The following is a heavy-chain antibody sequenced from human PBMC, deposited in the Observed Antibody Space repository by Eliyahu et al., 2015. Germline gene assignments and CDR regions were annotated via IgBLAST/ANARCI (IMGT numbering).Heavy chain of an antibody. D-gene: IGHD1-1*01. J-gene: IGHJ5*02. CDR1: GGSISSGGYY. CDR3: ARNELEWWFDP. V-gene: IGHV4-31*03. CDR2: IYYSGST. Sequence: QVQLQESGPGLVKPSQTLSLTCXVSGGSISSGGYYWGWIRQHPGKGLEWIGYIYYSGSTYYNPSLKSRVTISVDTSKNQFSLKLSSVTAADTAVYYCARNELEWWFDPWGQGTLVTVSS.